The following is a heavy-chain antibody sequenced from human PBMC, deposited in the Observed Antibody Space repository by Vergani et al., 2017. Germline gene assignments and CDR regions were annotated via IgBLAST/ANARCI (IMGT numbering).Heavy chain of an antibody. J-gene: IGHJ6*02. CDR3: ARVMYRDEASTGYRLEGMDI. CDR1: GGSINTYY. Sequence: QVQLQESGPRLVRPSQTLSLTCTVSGGSINTYYWSWIRQSPGKGLEWIGYIYSTGSTNYNPSLNSRVTVSVDTSKNQFSLKLRSVTAADTAVYFCARVMYRDEASTGYRLEGMDIWGQGTTVTISS. CDR2: IYSTGST. D-gene: IGHD3-9*01. V-gene: IGHV4-59*13.